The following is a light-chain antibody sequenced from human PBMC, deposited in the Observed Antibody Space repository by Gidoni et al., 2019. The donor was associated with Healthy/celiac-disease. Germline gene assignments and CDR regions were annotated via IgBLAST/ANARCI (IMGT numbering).Light chain of an antibody. J-gene: IGKJ2*01. Sequence: EIVLTQSPATLSLSPWERATLSCRASQSVSSYLAWYQQKPGQAPRLLIYDASNRATGIPARFSGSGSGTDFTLTISSLEPEYFAVYYCQQRSNWPPYTFGQGTKLEIK. CDR2: DAS. CDR1: QSVSSY. CDR3: QQRSNWPPYT. V-gene: IGKV3-11*01.